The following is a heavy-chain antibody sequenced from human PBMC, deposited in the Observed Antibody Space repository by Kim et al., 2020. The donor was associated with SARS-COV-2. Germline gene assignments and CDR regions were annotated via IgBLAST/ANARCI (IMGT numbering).Heavy chain of an antibody. CDR3: ARTQNWFDP. J-gene: IGHJ5*02. CDR2: ISSDGTTT. V-gene: IGHV3-74*01. CDR1: GFSISGYW. Sequence: GGSLRLSCAVSGFSISGYWMHWVRQAPGKGLVWVSRISSDGTTTSYADSVKGRFTISRDNAKNTLYLQMNSLSAEDTAVYYCARTQNWFDPWGQGTLVTVSS.